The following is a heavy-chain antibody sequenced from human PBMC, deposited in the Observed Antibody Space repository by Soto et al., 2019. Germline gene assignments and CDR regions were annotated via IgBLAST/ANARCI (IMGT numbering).Heavy chain of an antibody. Sequence: GASVKVSCKASGYRFTGYGLHWVRQAPGQGLQWMGWINPKSGATDYAQKFQGRVTMTREMSTNTAYLELSGLRSDDTADDTAVYYFPKSNYGGDGYIQYGLDVWGQGTTVTVSS. CDR2: INPKSGAT. CDR3: VYYFPKSNYGGDGYIQYGLDV. CDR1: GYRFTGYG. V-gene: IGHV1-2*02. D-gene: IGHD4-17*01. J-gene: IGHJ6*02.